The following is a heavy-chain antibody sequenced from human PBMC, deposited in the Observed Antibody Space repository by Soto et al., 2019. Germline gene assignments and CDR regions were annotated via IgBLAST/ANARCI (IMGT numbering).Heavy chain of an antibody. CDR3: ARRSLGYCTNGVCPYYFDY. V-gene: IGHV5-51*01. J-gene: IGHJ4*02. CDR1: GYSFTSYW. CDR2: IYPGDSDT. D-gene: IGHD2-8*01. Sequence: EVQLVQSGAEVKKPGESLKISCKGSGYSFTSYWIGWVRQMPGKGLEWMGIIYPGDSDTRYSPSFQGQVTISADKSISTAYLQWSSLKASDTAMYYCARRSLGYCTNGVCPYYFDYWGQGTLVTVSS.